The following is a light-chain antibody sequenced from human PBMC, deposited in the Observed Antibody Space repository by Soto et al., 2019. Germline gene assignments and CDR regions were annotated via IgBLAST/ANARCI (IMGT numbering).Light chain of an antibody. J-gene: IGLJ2*01. Sequence: QSALTQPAPVSGSPGQSITISCTGTSSDVGDYNYVSWYQQHPGKAPKLMIYDVSNRPSGVSNRFSGSKSGNTASLTISGLQAEDEADYYCSSYTSSTTLVFGGGTKLTVL. CDR1: SSDVGDYNY. CDR2: DVS. V-gene: IGLV2-14*01. CDR3: SSYTSSTTLV.